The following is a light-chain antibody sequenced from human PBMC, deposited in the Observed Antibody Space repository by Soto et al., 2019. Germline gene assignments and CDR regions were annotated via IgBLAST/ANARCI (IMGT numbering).Light chain of an antibody. CDR2: GAS. J-gene: IGKJ1*01. CDR3: QQYGRSPWT. V-gene: IGKV3-20*01. Sequence: EIVLTQSPGTLSLSPGERAALSCRARQSVSSNYLAWYQQKPGQAPSLLIYGASSRATGIPDRFSGSGSGTDFTLTNSRLEPEDFAVYYCQQYGRSPWTFGQGTKVEIK. CDR1: QSVSSNY.